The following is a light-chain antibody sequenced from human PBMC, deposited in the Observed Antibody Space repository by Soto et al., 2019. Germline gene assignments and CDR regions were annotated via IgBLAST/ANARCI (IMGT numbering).Light chain of an antibody. CDR1: SSNIGAEYD. CDR2: GDN. J-gene: IGLJ1*01. Sequence: QSVLTQPPSVSGAPGQRVAISCTGSSSNIGAEYDVHWYQQLPGTAPKRLIYGDNNRPSGVPDRFSGSKSGTSASLAITGLQAEDEAEYYCQSYDSSLSAHNYVFGTGTKVTVL. CDR3: QSYDSSLSAHNYV. V-gene: IGLV1-40*01.